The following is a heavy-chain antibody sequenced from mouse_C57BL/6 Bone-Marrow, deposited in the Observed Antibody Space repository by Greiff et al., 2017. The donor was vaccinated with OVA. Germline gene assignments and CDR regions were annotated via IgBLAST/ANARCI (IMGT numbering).Heavy chain of an antibody. CDR3: AGANWDYFYY. CDR2: ISSGSSTL. Sequence: DVKLVESGGGLVKPGGSLKLSCAASGFTFSDYGMHWVRQAPEKGLEWVAYISSGSSTLYYADTVKGRFTISRDNAKNTLYQQMTSLRSEDTAMYYCAGANWDYFYYWGQGTTLTVSS. V-gene: IGHV5-17*01. CDR1: GFTFSDYG. D-gene: IGHD4-1*01. J-gene: IGHJ2*01.